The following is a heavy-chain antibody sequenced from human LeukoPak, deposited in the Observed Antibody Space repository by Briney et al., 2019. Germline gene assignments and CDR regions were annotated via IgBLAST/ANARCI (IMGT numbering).Heavy chain of an antibody. V-gene: IGHV3-30-3*01. CDR2: ISYDGSNK. J-gene: IGHJ4*02. CDR1: GLTFSGYD. CDR3: AREWDPYYFDY. D-gene: IGHD1-26*01. Sequence: GGSLRLSCAASGLTFSGYDMHWVRQAPGKGLEWVAVISYDGSNKYYADSVKGRFTISRDNSKNTLYLQMNSLRAEDTAVYYCAREWDPYYFDYWGQGTLVTVSS.